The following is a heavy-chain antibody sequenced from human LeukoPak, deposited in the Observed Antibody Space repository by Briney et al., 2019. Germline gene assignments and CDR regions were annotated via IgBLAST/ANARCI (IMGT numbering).Heavy chain of an antibody. V-gene: IGHV1-18*01. J-gene: IGHJ4*02. CDR2: ISAYNGNT. CDR1: GYTFTSYG. D-gene: IGHD3-16*01. CDR3: ARDPGFYDYVSPGDY. Sequence: ASVKVSCKASGYTFTSYGISWVRQAPGQGLEWMGWISAYNGNTNYAQKLQGRVTMTTDTSTNTAYMELRSLRSDDTAVYYCARDPGFYDYVSPGDYWGQGTLVTVSS.